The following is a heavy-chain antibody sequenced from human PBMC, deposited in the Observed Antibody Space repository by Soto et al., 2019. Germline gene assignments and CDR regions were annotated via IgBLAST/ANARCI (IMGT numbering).Heavy chain of an antibody. V-gene: IGHV1-69*06. CDR2: IIPIFGTA. CDR3: ARDMKRAVAAGYYYYNAMDV. D-gene: IGHD6-13*01. Sequence: QVQLVQSGAEVKKPGSSVKVSCKASGGTFSSYGIVWVRQAPGQGLEWMGGIIPIFGTANNAQKLQGRVTITADKSKGTAYMELSSLRPEDTAVYYCARDMKRAVAAGYYYYNAMDVWGQGTTVTVSS. CDR1: GGTFSSYG. J-gene: IGHJ6*02.